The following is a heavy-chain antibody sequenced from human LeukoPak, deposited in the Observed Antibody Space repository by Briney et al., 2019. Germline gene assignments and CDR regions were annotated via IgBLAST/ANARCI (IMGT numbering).Heavy chain of an antibody. Sequence: SVKVSCKASGGTFSSYAISWVRQAPGQGLEWMGGIIPIFGTANYAQKFQGRVTITADESTSTAYMELSSLRSEDTAVYYCARGGPYYDILTGFRTLDNWFDPWGQGTLVTVSS. J-gene: IGHJ5*02. V-gene: IGHV1-69*13. CDR1: GGTFSSYA. CDR2: IIPIFGTA. CDR3: ARGGPYYDILTGFRTLDNWFDP. D-gene: IGHD3-9*01.